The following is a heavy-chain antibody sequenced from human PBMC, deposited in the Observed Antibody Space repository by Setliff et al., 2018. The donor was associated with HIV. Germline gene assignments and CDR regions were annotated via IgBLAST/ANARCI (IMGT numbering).Heavy chain of an antibody. V-gene: IGHV3-66*02. CDR2: IYSDGST. CDR3: ARGFAQGFDY. D-gene: IGHD2-21*01. J-gene: IGHJ4*02. CDR1: GLNFNDAW. Sequence: GGSLRLSCTASGLNFNDAWMSWVRQAPGKGLEWVSTIYSDGSTYHADSVKGRFTLSRDTSKNTLSLQMNTLRPEDTAVYYCARGFAQGFDYWGQGTLVTVSS.